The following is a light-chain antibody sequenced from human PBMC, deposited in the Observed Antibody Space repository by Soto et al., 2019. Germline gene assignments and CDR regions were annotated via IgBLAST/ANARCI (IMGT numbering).Light chain of an antibody. V-gene: IGKV3-20*01. CDR3: QQYGNFPLLT. Sequence: EIVLTQSPDTLSLSPGERATLSCRASQRVDTNFLAWYQQKGGQAPRILMYETSTRATGVPDRFSGSGSGTDFILTIDRLEPEYVAVYFCQQYGNFPLLTFGHGTRVDLK. CDR2: ETS. J-gene: IGKJ3*01. CDR1: QRVDTNF.